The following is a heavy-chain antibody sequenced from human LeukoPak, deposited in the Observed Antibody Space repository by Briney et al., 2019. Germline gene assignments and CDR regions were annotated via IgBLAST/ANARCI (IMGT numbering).Heavy chain of an antibody. J-gene: IGHJ4*02. CDR2: IVVGSGNT. CDR1: GFTFTSSA. D-gene: IGHD4-11*01. V-gene: IGHV1-58*02. CDR3: AAELVPYSNYLGDY. Sequence: SVKVSCKASGFTFTSSAMQWVRQARGQRLEWIGWIVVGSGNTNYAQKFQESVTITRDMSTSTAYMELSSLRSEDTAVYYCAAELVPYSNYLGDYWGQGTLVTVSS.